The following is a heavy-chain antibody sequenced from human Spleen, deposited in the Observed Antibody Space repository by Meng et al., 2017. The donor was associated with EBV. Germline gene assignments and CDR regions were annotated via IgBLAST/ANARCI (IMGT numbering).Heavy chain of an antibody. CDR1: GGSISSGDYY. CDR2: IFFGGST. J-gene: IGHJ4*02. D-gene: IGHD5-24*01. CDR3: ARIDGYSNFDY. Sequence: VLLHESGPGLVNPSPTLSLTCAVSGGSISSGDYYWSWIRQPPGTGLEWIGYIFFGGSTNYNPSLKSRVTMSVDTSKNQFSLKLRSVTAADTAVYYCARIDGYSNFDYWGQGTLVTVSS. V-gene: IGHV4-30-4*01.